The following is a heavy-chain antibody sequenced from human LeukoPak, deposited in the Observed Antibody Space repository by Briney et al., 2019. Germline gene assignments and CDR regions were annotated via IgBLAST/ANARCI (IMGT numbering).Heavy chain of an antibody. J-gene: IGHJ4*02. Sequence: GGSLRLSCAASGFTFSSYAISWVRQAPGKGLEWVSGISGSAGSTYYADSVKGRSTISRDNSKNTMYLQMNSLRAEDTAVYYCAKGDRYTGSWFLFDSWGQETLVTVSS. V-gene: IGHV3-23*01. CDR3: AKGDRYTGSWFLFDS. CDR1: GFTFSSYA. D-gene: IGHD1-26*01. CDR2: ISGSAGST.